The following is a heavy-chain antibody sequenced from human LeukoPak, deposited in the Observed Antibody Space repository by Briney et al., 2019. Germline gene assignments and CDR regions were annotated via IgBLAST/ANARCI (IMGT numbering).Heavy chain of an antibody. CDR1: GFTFNNAW. CDR2: ISWDGGST. CDR3: AKGGGGKYYYYYMDV. Sequence: PGGSLRLSCAGSGFTFNNAWMSWVRQAPGKGLEWVSLISWDGGSTYYADSVKGRFTISRDNSKNSLYLQMNSLRTEDTALYYCAKGGGGKYYYYYMDVWGKGTTVTVSS. D-gene: IGHD2-15*01. V-gene: IGHV3-43*01. J-gene: IGHJ6*03.